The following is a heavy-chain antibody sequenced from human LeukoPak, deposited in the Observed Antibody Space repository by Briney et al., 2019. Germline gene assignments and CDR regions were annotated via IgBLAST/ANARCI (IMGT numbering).Heavy chain of an antibody. D-gene: IGHD3-10*01. V-gene: IGHV3-7*01. CDR3: ARGWLGGD. J-gene: IGHJ4*02. CDR2: IKQDGSEK. Sequence: PGGTLRLSCVASGFTFSSRDWMTWVRQAPGKGLEWVANIKQDGSEKNYVDSVKGRFTISRDNAKNSVDLQMNSLRVEDTAVYYCARGWLGGDWGQGTLVTVSS. CDR1: GFTFSSRDW.